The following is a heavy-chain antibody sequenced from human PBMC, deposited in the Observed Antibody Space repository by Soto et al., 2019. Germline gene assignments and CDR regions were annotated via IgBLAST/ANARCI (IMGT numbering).Heavy chain of an antibody. CDR2: IYYSWST. V-gene: IGHV4-39*01. J-gene: IGHJ4*02. CDR3: ARRGYRGYSYFTRAYFDY. Sequence: TLSLPCTVSGGSISSSSYYWGWIRQPPGKGLEWTESIYYSWSTYYNPYLKSRVTISVDTSKNQFSMKLSSVTAADTAVYYCARRGYRGYSYFTRAYFDYLGQGTLVTVSS. D-gene: IGHD5-18*01. CDR1: GGSISSSSYY.